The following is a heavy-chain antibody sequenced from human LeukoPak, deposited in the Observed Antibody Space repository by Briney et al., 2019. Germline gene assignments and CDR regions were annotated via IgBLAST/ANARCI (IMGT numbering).Heavy chain of an antibody. J-gene: IGHJ6*02. D-gene: IGHD3-10*01. CDR1: GGTFSRHY. CDR3: ARVPIQTGITMVRGVPYGMDV. Sequence: SETLSLTCTVSGGTFSRHYWSWIRQPPGKGLEWIAYIDYSGSTNYNPSLKSRVTISVDTSKNQFSLKLSSVTAADTAVYYCARVPIQTGITMVRGVPYGMDVWGQGTTVTVSS. CDR2: IDYSGST. V-gene: IGHV4-59*11.